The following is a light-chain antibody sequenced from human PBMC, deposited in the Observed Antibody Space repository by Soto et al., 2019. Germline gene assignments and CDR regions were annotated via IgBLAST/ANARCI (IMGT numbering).Light chain of an antibody. Sequence: QTVVTQEPSFSVSPGRTVTLTCGLSSGSVSTSYYPSWYQQTPGQAPRTLIYSTNTRSSGVPDRFSGSILGNKAALTITGAQADDKSDYYCVLYMGSGVWVFGGGTKVTVL. V-gene: IGLV8-61*01. J-gene: IGLJ3*02. CDR2: STN. CDR1: SGSVSTSYY. CDR3: VLYMGSGVWV.